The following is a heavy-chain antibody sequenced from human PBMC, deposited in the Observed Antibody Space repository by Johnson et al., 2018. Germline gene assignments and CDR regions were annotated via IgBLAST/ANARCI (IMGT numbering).Heavy chain of an antibody. Sequence: VQLQESGGGLVQPGGSLKLSCAASGFTFSGSAMHWVRQASGKGLEWVGRIRSKANSYATAYAASVKGRFTVSRDNSKNTLYLQMNSLRAEDTAVYYCAKSPTLTVAYYYMDVWGKGTTVTVSS. J-gene: IGHJ6*03. CDR3: AKSPTLTVAYYYMDV. CDR2: IRSKANSYAT. V-gene: IGHV3-73*02. D-gene: IGHD3-9*01. CDR1: GFTFSGSA.